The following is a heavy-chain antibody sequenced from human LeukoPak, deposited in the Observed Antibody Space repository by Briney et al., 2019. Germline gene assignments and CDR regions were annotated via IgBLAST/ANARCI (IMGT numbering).Heavy chain of an antibody. J-gene: IGHJ4*02. CDR3: ARENGAAGLAFDY. CDR1: GFTYSNYV. V-gene: IGHV3-11*04. CDR2: ISSSGSTI. D-gene: IGHD6-13*01. Sequence: LPHPRGPSGFTYSNYVMSGLRQPPPKGLEWVSYISSSGSTIYYAHSVKGRLTISSDHAKNSLCLQMNSLRAEDTAVYYRARENGAAGLAFDYWGQGTLVTVSS.